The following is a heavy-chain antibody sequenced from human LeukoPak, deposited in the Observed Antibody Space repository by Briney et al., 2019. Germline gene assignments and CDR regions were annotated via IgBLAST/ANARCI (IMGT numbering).Heavy chain of an antibody. D-gene: IGHD2/OR15-2a*01. CDR3: ARNMVGETTFDY. CDR2: ISHSGST. Sequence: SETLSLTCAVSGGSISGNNWWSWVRQPPGKGLEWIGEISHSGSTGYNSSLKSRVTISVDKSKNQFSLKLSSVTAAVTAVYYCARNMVGETTFDYWGQGTLVTVSS. V-gene: IGHV4-4*02. J-gene: IGHJ4*02. CDR1: GGSISGNNW.